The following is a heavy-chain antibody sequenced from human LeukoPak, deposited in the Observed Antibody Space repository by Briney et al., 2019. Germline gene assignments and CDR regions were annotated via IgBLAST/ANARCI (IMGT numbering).Heavy chain of an antibody. CDR3: ARGYYDFWSGYYKGPYYYYYMDV. CDR2: INHSGST. Sequence: SETLSLTCAVYGGSFSGYYWSWIRQPPGKGLEWIGEINHSGSTNYNPSLKSRVTISVDTFKNQFSPKMGSVTAPGTAWYYCARGYYDFWSGYYKGPYYYYYMDVWGKGTTVTVSS. CDR1: GGSFSGYY. D-gene: IGHD3-3*01. J-gene: IGHJ6*03. V-gene: IGHV4-34*01.